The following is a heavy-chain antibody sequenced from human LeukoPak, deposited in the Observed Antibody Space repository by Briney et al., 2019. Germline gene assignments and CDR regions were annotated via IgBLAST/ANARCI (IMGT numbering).Heavy chain of an antibody. D-gene: IGHD1-26*01. CDR2: INSKTDGGTT. V-gene: IGHV3-15*01. CDR3: TTEVGADGFDY. Sequence: PGGSLRLSCAASGFTFSNAWMSWVRQAPGKGLEWVGRINSKTDGGTTDYAAPVKGRFTISRDDSKNTLYLQMNSLKTEDTAVYYCTTEVGADGFDYWGQGTLVTVSS. J-gene: IGHJ4*02. CDR1: GFTFSNAW.